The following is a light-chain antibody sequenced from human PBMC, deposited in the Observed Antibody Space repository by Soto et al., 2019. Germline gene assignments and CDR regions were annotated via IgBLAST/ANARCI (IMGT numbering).Light chain of an antibody. Sequence: EIVMTQSPATLSVSPGERATLSCRASQSVSINLAWYQQKPGQAPRLLLYGASSRATGIPARFSGSGSGTEFTLTISSLQSEDSAVYFCQQYNNWPRTFGQGTKVDI. CDR1: QSVSIN. V-gene: IGKV3-15*01. CDR3: QQYNNWPRT. CDR2: GAS. J-gene: IGKJ1*01.